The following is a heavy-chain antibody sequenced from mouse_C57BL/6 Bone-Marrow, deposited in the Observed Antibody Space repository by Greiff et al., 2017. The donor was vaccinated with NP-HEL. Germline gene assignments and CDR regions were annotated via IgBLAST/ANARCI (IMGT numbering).Heavy chain of an antibody. J-gene: IGHJ2*01. Sequence: QVQLQQPGAELVRPGTSVKLSCTASGYTFTSYWMHWVKQRPGQGLEWIGVIDPSDSYTNYNQKFKGKATLTVDTSSSTAYMQLSSLTSEDSAVYYCARWELRPFDYWGQGTTLTVSA. V-gene: IGHV1-59*01. CDR3: ARWELRPFDY. CDR2: IDPSDSYT. D-gene: IGHD3-2*02. CDR1: GYTFTSYW.